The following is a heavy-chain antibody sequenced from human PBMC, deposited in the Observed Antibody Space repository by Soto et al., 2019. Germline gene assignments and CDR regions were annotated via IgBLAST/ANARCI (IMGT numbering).Heavy chain of an antibody. J-gene: IGHJ3*02. CDR1: GFTFGDYA. CDR2: IRSKAYGGTT. CDR3: TREGGSSSFAFDI. D-gene: IGHD6-6*01. Sequence: EVQLVESGGGLEQPGRSLRLSCTASGFTFGDYAMSWFRQAPGKGLEWVGFIRSKAYGGTTEYAASVKGRFTISRDDSKSIAYLQMNSLKTEDTAVYYCTREGGSSSFAFDIWGQGTMVTVSS. V-gene: IGHV3-49*03.